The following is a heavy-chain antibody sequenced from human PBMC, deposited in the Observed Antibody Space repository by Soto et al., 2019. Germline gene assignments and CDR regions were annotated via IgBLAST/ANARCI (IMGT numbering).Heavy chain of an antibody. CDR2: IIPVFGTT. CDR1: GGLFSSFA. Sequence: QEQLVQSGAEVMKPGSSVKVSCKDSGGLFSSFAISWVRQAPGQGLEWMGGIIPVFGTTNYAQKFQGRVTITEDESTNTAYMELSSLTSDDTAMYYCARGGGPYVWFNEFWGQGTQVTVSS. D-gene: IGHD3-16*01. CDR3: ARGGGPYVWFNEF. J-gene: IGHJ4*02. V-gene: IGHV1-69*01.